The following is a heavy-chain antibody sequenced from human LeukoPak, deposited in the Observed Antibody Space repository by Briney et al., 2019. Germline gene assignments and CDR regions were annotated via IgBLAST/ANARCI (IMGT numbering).Heavy chain of an antibody. CDR3: ARGWSGSYYSHYYYYMDV. J-gene: IGHJ6*03. Sequence: VASVKVSCKASGYTFTGYYMHWVRQAPGQGLEWMGWINPNSGGTNYAQKFQGRVTMTRDTSISTAYMELSRLRSDDTAGYYCARGWSGSYYSHYYYYMDVWGKGTTVTVSS. V-gene: IGHV1-2*02. CDR2: INPNSGGT. D-gene: IGHD1-26*01. CDR1: GYTFTGYY.